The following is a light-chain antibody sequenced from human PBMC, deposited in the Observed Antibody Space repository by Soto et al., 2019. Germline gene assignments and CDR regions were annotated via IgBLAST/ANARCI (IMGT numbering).Light chain of an antibody. V-gene: IGLV3-21*02. J-gene: IGLJ2*01. CDR1: NIGSKS. CDR3: QVWDSSSDHVI. Sequence: SYELTQPPSVSVAPGQTASITCGGNNIGSKSVHWYQQKPGQAPVLVVYDDNDRPSGIPERFSGSNSGNTATLTIRRVEAGDEADYYCQVWDSSSDHVIFGGGTKLTVL. CDR2: DDN.